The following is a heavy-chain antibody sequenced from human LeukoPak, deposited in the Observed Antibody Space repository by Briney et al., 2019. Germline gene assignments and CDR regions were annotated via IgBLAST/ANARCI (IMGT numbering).Heavy chain of an antibody. CDR1: GGSFSGYY. Sequence: PSETLSLTCAVYGGSFSGYYWSCIRQPPGKGLEWIGEINHSGSTNYNPSLKSRVTISVDTSKNQFSLKLSSVTAADTAVYYCARGDSVVPAAIGWFDPWGQGTLVTVSS. V-gene: IGHV4-34*01. CDR2: INHSGST. D-gene: IGHD2-2*01. J-gene: IGHJ5*02. CDR3: ARGDSVVPAAIGWFDP.